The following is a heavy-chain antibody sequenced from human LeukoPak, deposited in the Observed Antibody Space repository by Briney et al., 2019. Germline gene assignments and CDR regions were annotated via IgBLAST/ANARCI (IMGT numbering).Heavy chain of an antibody. CDR3: ARRPKGQQLVPHYFDY. CDR1: GGSFSGYY. J-gene: IGHJ4*02. V-gene: IGHV4-34*01. CDR2: INHSGST. Sequence: SETLSLTCAVYGGSFSGYYWSWIRQPPGKGLEWIGEINHSGSTNYNPSLKSRVTISIDKSKNQFSLKLSSVTAADTAVYYCARRPKGQQLVPHYFDYWGQGTLVTVSS. D-gene: IGHD6-13*01.